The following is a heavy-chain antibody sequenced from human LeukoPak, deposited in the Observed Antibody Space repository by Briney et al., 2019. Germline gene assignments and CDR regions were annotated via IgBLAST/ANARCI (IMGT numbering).Heavy chain of an antibody. V-gene: IGHV3-7*03. J-gene: IGHJ4*02. CDR2: IKQDGSEK. Sequence: PGGSLRLSCAASGFTFSSYWMSWVRQAPGKGLEWVANIKQDGSEKYYVDSVKGRFTISRDNAKNSLYLQMNSLRAEDTALYYCAKGDIVVVVAAAFDYWGQGTLVTVSS. D-gene: IGHD2-15*01. CDR3: AKGDIVVVVAAAFDY. CDR1: GFTFSSYW.